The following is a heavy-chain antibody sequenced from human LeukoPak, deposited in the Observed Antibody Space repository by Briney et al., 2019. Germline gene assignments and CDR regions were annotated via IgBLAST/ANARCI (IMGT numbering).Heavy chain of an antibody. CDR2: MNPNSGNT. J-gene: IGHJ6*02. Sequence: ASVKVSCKASAYTFTSYDINWVRQATGQGLEWMGWMNPNSGNTGYAQKFQGRVTMTRNTSISTAYMELSSLRSEDTAVYYCAREFRSYYYYGMDVWGQGTTVTVSS. CDR3: AREFRSYYYYGMDV. CDR1: AYTFTSYD. V-gene: IGHV1-8*01.